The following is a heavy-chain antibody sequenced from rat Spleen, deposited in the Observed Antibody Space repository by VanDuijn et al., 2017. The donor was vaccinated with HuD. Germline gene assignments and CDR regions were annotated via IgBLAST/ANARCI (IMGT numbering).Heavy chain of an antibody. Sequence: EVQLQESGPGLVKPSQSLSLTCSVTGYSITSSYRWNWIRKFPGNKLEWMGYINSAGSTNYNPSLKSRISITRDQSKNQLFLQGNSVTTEDTATYYCARGEATGRGNNWFAYWGQGTLVTVSS. CDR1: GYSITSSYR. J-gene: IGHJ3*01. CDR3: ARGEATGRGNNWFAY. CDR2: INSAGST. V-gene: IGHV3-3*01. D-gene: IGHD5-1*01.